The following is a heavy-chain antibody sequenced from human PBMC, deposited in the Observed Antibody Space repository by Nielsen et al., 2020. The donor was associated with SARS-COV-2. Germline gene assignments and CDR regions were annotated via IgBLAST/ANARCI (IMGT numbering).Heavy chain of an antibody. V-gene: IGHV7-4-1*02. CDR3: ARNLFYVLDYYYYYYGMDV. J-gene: IGHJ6*02. CDR2: INTNTGNP. D-gene: IGHD1-1*01. Sequence: WVRQVPGQGLEWMGWINTNTGNPTYAQGFTGRFVFSLDTSVSTAYLQISSLKAEDTAVYYCARNLFYVLDYYYYYYGMDVWGQGTTVTVSS.